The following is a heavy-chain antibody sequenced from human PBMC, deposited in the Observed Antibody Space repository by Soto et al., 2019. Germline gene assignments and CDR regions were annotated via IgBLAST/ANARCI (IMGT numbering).Heavy chain of an antibody. V-gene: IGHV5-10-1*01. CDR3: ARRVYTNNSSGVDP. CDR2: IDPSDGYT. Sequence: GESLKISCQVSCYTFAYYSITWLRQMPGKGLEWMGKIDPSDGYTNYSPSFRGHVTISVDESINTAYLQWSSLKTSDTAIYYCARRVYTNNSSGVDPWGQGTLVTVSS. D-gene: IGHD6-6*01. CDR1: CYTFAYYS. J-gene: IGHJ5*02.